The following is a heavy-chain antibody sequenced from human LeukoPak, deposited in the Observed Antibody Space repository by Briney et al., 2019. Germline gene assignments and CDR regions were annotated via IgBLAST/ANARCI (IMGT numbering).Heavy chain of an antibody. CDR3: AKGSSSGWFPFDY. CDR2: ISWNSGSI. V-gene: IGHV3-9*01. D-gene: IGHD6-19*01. CDR1: GFTFDDYV. J-gene: IGHJ4*02. Sequence: GGSLRLSRAASGFTFDDYVMHLVRQAPGKGLEWVSSISWNSGSIDYADSVKGRFTISRDNAKNSLYLQMNSLRAEDTALYYCAKGSSSGWFPFDYWGQGTLVTVSS.